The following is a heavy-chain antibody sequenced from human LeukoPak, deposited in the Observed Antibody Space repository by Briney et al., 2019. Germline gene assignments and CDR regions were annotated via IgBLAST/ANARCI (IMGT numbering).Heavy chain of an antibody. CDR3: ARENHYEAGFDP. CDR1: GFTFEDYA. CDR2: INWNSGSI. V-gene: IGHV3-9*01. Sequence: PGGSLRLSCAASGFTFEDYAMHWVRQAPGKGLEWVSGINWNSGSIGYADSVKGRFTISRDNVMNSLYLQMNSLRAEDTAVYYCARENHYEAGFDPWGQGTLVTVSS. J-gene: IGHJ5*02. D-gene: IGHD3-16*01.